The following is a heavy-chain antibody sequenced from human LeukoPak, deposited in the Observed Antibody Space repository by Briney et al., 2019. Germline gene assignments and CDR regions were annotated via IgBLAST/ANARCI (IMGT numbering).Heavy chain of an antibody. V-gene: IGHV3-23*01. J-gene: IGHJ1*01. CDR1: GFTFTNAW. CDR2: ISGSGGST. Sequence: PGGSLRLSCAASGFTFTNAWMSWVRQAPGKGLEWVSAISGSGGSTYYADSVKGRFTISRDNSKNTLYLQMNSLRAEDTAVYYCAKDGGEGYCSSTSCLVGSEFQHWGQGTLVTVSS. CDR3: AKDGGEGYCSSTSCLVGSEFQH. D-gene: IGHD2-2*01.